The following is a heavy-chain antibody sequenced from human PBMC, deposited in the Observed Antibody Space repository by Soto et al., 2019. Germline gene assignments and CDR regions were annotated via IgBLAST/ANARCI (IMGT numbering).Heavy chain of an antibody. CDR2: IYYSGST. J-gene: IGHJ3*01. Sequence: PSETLSLTCTVSGGSISSYYWSWIRQPPGKGLEWIGYIYYSGSTNYNPSLKSRVTISVDTSKNQFSLKLSSVTAADTAVYYCARAYGLDAFDFWGQGTMVTVSS. CDR3: ARAYGLDAFDF. V-gene: IGHV4-59*08. D-gene: IGHD4-17*01. CDR1: GGSISSYY.